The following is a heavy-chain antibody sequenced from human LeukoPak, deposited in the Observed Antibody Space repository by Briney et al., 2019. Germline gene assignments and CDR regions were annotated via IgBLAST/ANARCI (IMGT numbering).Heavy chain of an antibody. V-gene: IGHV4-39*07. CDR3: ARDALSWYGDAFDI. D-gene: IGHD6-13*01. CDR1: GGSISSSSYY. CDR2: IYYSGST. Sequence: PSETLSLTCTVSGGSISSSSYYWGWIRQPPGKGLEWIGSIYYSGSTYYNPSLKSRVIISLDTSKNQFSLKLSSVTAADTAVYYCARDALSWYGDAFDIWGQGTMVTVSS. J-gene: IGHJ3*02.